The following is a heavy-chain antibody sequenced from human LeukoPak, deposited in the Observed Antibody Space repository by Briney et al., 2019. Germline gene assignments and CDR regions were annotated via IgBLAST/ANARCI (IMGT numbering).Heavy chain of an antibody. CDR2: IKSKTDGGTT. Sequence: GGSLRLSCAASGFTFSKAWMTWVRPAPGKGLEWVGRIKSKTDGGTTYYAAPVKGRFTIARDDSKNTLYLHMKRLKPEDTAVYYCTTANAGLWGRGTVVTLSS. J-gene: IGHJ2*01. CDR3: TTANAGL. CDR1: GFTFSKAW. V-gene: IGHV3-15*01.